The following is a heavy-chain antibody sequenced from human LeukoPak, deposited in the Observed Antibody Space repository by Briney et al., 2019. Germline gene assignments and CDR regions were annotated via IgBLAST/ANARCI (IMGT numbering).Heavy chain of an antibody. CDR2: INHSGST. D-gene: IGHD2-2*01. CDR1: GGSFSGYY. J-gene: IGHJ1*01. V-gene: IGHV4-34*01. CDR3: ARHGLDTGLPAAQPY. Sequence: SETLSLTCAVYGGSFSGYYWSWIRQPPGKGLEWIGEINHSGSTNYNPSLKSRVTISVDTSKNQFSLKLSSVTAADTAVYYCARHGLDTGLPAAQPYWGQGTLVTVSS.